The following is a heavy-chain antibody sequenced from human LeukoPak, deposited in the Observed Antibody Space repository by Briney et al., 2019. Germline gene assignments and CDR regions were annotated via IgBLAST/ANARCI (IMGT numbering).Heavy chain of an antibody. CDR2: INHSGNT. CDR3: ASKYNFGEN. J-gene: IGHJ4*02. CDR1: GGSFSSYY. V-gene: IGHV4-34*01. Sequence: SETLSLTCAVYGGSFSSYYWSWIRQPPGEGLEWIGEINHSGNTYYNPTPKSRVTISVDTSKNQFSLELNSVTAADTAVYYCASKYNFGENWGQGTLVTVSS. D-gene: IGHD1-1*01.